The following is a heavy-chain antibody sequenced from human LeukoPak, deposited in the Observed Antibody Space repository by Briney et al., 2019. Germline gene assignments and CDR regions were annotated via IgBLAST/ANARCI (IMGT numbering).Heavy chain of an antibody. CDR1: GGTFSSYA. Sequence: GASVKVSCKASGGTFSSYAINWVRQAPGQGLEWMGGIIPLFGTTNYAQKFQGRITITADESTSTAYMQLSSLRSDDTAVYYCARESHISSWDLGYWGQGTLVTVSS. V-gene: IGHV1-69*13. J-gene: IGHJ4*02. CDR2: IIPLFGTT. D-gene: IGHD6-13*01. CDR3: ARESHISSWDLGY.